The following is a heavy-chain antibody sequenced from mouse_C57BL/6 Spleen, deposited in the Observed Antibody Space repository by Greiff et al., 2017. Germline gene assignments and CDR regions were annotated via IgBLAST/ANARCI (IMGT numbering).Heavy chain of an antibody. D-gene: IGHD2-3*01. CDR1: GFNIKDYY. Sequence: EVQRVEPGAELVKPGASVKLSCTASGFNIKDYYMHWVKQRTEQGLEWIGRIDPEDGETKSAPKFQGKATITADTSSSTAYLELSSLTSGGTAVYFCARNGYYVAWFSYWGQWALVTVSA. CDR2: IDPEDGET. CDR3: ARNGYYVAWFSY. V-gene: IGHV14-2*01. J-gene: IGHJ3*01.